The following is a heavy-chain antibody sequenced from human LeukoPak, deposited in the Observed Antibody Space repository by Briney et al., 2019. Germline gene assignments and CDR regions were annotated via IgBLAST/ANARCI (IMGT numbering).Heavy chain of an antibody. CDR3: AKGQELDDGVFDS. J-gene: IGHJ4*02. CDR1: GFTFTSIA. V-gene: IGHV3-23*01. D-gene: IGHD1-1*01. CDR2: IRGTGDST. Sequence: GGSLRLSCAASGFTFTSIAMTWVRQAPRKDLEGVSTIRGTGDSTQYADSVKGRFIISRDKSKNMLYLQMNGLRAEDTAIYYCAKGQELDDGVFDSWGQGTLVTVSS.